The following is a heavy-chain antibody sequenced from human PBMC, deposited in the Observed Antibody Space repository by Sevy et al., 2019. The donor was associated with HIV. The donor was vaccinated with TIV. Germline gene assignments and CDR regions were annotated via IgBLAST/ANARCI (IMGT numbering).Heavy chain of an antibody. CDR3: ARGRDYYNVLDV. CDR1: SGSISTYY. J-gene: IGHJ6*02. V-gene: IGHV4-59*01. CDR2: IYYSGST. Sequence: SETLSLTCTVSSGSISTYYWSWIRQPPGKGLEWIGYIYYSGSTNYNPSLESRVTISVDMSNNQFSLRLNSVTAADTAVYYCARGRDYYNVLDVWGQGTTVTVSS.